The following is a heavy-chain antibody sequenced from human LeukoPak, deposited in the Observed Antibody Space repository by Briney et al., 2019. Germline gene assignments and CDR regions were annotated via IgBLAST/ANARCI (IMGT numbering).Heavy chain of an antibody. CDR1: GYTFTGYY. Sequence: GASVKVSCKASGYTFTGYYMHWVRQAPGQGLEWMGRINPNSGGTNYAQKFQGRVTMTRDTSISTAYMELSRLRSDDTAVYYCARRREGTTGTTSTFYFDYWGQGTLVTVSS. CDR2: INPNSGGT. CDR3: ARRREGTTGTTSTFYFDY. D-gene: IGHD1-1*01. V-gene: IGHV1-2*06. J-gene: IGHJ4*02.